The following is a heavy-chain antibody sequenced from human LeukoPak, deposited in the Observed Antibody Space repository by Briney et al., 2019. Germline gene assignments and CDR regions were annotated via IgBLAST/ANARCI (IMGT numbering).Heavy chain of an antibody. CDR1: GYVIGSGYY. J-gene: IGHJ5*02. CDR3: ARAEGEIYYRSGSNNWFDP. V-gene: IGHV4-38-2*02. Sequence: SETLSLTCTVYGYVIGSGYYWGWIRQPPGKGLEWIGTIRHSGTTYYNPSLKSRVTISIDSSKNQFSLKLTSVTAADTAVVYCARAEGEIYYRSGSNNWFDPWGQGTLVTVSS. CDR2: IRHSGTT. D-gene: IGHD3-10*01.